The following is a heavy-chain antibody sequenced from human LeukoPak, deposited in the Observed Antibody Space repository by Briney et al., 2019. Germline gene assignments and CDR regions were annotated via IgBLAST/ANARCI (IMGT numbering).Heavy chain of an antibody. CDR3: AVQGYGSPRYSGGSYYFDY. Sequence: GASVKVSCKASGSTFTSYGISWVRQAPGQGLEWMGWISAYNGNTNYAQKLQGRVTMTTDTSTSTAYMELRSLRSDDTAVYYCAVQGYGSPRYSGGSYYFDYWGQGTLVTVSS. D-gene: IGHD1-26*01. CDR1: GSTFTSYG. CDR2: ISAYNGNT. V-gene: IGHV1-18*01. J-gene: IGHJ4*02.